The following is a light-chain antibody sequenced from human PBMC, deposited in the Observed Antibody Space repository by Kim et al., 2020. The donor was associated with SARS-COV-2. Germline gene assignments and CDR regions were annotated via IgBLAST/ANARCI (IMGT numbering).Light chain of an antibody. CDR2: WAS. V-gene: IGKV4-1*01. CDR1: QSVLYSSNNNNY. CDR3: QRYYNIPWT. Sequence: DIVMTQSPDSLAVSLGERATINCKSSQSVLYSSNNNNYLAWYQQRPGQPPKLLIYWASTRESGVPDRFSGSGSGTDFTLTISSLQAEDVAVYYCQRYYNIPWTFGQGTKVDIK. J-gene: IGKJ1*01.